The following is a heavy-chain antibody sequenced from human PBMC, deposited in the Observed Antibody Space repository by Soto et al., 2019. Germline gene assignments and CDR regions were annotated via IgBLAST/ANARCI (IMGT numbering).Heavy chain of an antibody. D-gene: IGHD3-22*01. V-gene: IGHV4-59*01. CDR1: GGSLNSYY. CDR3: ARFSPPRKSYDSNPGWFDP. J-gene: IGHJ5*02. Sequence: SETLSLTCTVSGGSLNSYYWTWIRQSPGKGLEWIGYVSPTGSTNYNPSLKSRPTMSLDTSTNEVSLSLTSVTAADAAVYFCARFSPPRKSYDSNPGWFDPWGQGIMVTVSS. CDR2: VSPTGST.